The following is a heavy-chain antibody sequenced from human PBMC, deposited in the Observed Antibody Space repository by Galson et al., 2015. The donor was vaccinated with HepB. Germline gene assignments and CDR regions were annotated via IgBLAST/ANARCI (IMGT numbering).Heavy chain of an antibody. CDR2: ISYDGSNE. CDR1: GFTFSRYA. CDR3: AKRDVAYRSSAGGVDT. Sequence: SLRLSCAASGFTFSRYAMHWVRQAPGKGLEWVSIISYDGSNENYADSMRGRFTISRDNSRDTLYLQMDSLKTEDTAVYHCAKRDVAYRSSAGGVDTWGQGILVTVSS. D-gene: IGHD3-16*01. V-gene: IGHV3-30*18. J-gene: IGHJ5*02.